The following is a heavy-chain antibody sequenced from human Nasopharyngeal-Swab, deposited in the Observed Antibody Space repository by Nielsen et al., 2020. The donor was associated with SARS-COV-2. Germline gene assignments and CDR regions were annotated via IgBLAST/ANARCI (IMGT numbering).Heavy chain of an antibody. V-gene: IGHV3-33*01. CDR1: GFTFSSYG. D-gene: IGHD6-19*01. J-gene: IGHJ6*02. CDR2: IWYDGSNK. Sequence: GESLKISCAASGFTFSSYGMHWVRQAPGKGLEWVAVIWYDGSNKYYADSVKGRFTISRDNSKNTLYLQMNSLRAEDTAVYYCARDGAVAGNYYYYGMDVWGQGTTVTVSS. CDR3: ARDGAVAGNYYYYGMDV.